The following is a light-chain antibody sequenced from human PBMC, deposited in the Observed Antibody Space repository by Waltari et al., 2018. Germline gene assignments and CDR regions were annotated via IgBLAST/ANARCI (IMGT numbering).Light chain of an antibody. CDR3: QQRLSFPLT. Sequence: EIVLTQSPDFQSVTPKEKVTITCRASQDISTSLHWYQQKPDQSPKLLIKYASESFSAVPSGFSGSVSGPHLTLIINSLEAEDAATYYCQQRLSFPLTFGGGTKVEIK. V-gene: IGKV6-21*01. CDR2: YAS. CDR1: QDISTS. J-gene: IGKJ4*01.